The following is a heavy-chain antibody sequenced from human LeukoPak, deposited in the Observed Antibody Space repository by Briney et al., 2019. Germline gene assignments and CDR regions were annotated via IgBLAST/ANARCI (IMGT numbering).Heavy chain of an antibody. CDR3: ALEWVT. J-gene: IGHJ5*02. D-gene: IGHD3-3*01. CDR2: LDPEDGER. V-gene: IGHV1-24*01. CDR1: GNTLSEVT. Sequence: ASVKVSCKVSGNTLSEVTMTGVRQAPGTGIEGMGGLDPEDGERIYAQTFHGRVTMTEDTSPDTANMQLSSMRSEDTAVYYCALEWVTWGQGTLVTVST.